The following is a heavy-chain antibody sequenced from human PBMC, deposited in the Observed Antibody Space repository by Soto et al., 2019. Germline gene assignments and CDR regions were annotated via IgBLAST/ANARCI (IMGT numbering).Heavy chain of an antibody. Sequence: SETLSLTCDVSGASVNTLNYYWSWNRQPPGKGVEWIGYVYYSGTTNCNPSLKSRGTIEIDTSKVQISLQRNSVAAXETALCYCARDTLTQTNLLGYSDYRGQGAVVT. J-gene: IGHJ4*02. CDR3: ARDTLTQTNLLGYSDY. CDR1: GASVNTLNYY. CDR2: VYYSGTT. D-gene: IGHD1-20*01. V-gene: IGHV4-61*01.